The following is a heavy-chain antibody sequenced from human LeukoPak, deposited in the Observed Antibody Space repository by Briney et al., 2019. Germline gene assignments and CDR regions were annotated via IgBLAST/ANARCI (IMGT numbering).Heavy chain of an antibody. CDR3: TDSSGYFDY. J-gene: IGHJ4*02. V-gene: IGHV4-61*02. CDR2: IYTSGST. D-gene: IGHD3-22*01. CDR1: GGSISSGSYY. Sequence: SETLSLTCTVSGGSISSGSYYWSWIRQPAGKGLEWIGRIYTSGSTNYNPSLKSRVTISVDTSKNQFSLKLSSVTAADTAVYYCTDSSGYFDYWGQGTLVTVSS.